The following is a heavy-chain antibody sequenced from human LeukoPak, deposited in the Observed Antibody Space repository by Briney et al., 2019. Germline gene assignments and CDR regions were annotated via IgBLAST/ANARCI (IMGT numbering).Heavy chain of an antibody. Sequence: PSETPSLTCTVSGGSISSGDYYWSWIRQPPGKGLEWIGYIYYSGSTYYNPSLKSRVTLPVDTSKNQFSLKLSSVTAAVTAVYYCARDCSSTSCYAQPFDYWGQGTLVTVSS. J-gene: IGHJ4*02. CDR3: ARDCSSTSCYAQPFDY. CDR2: IYYSGST. D-gene: IGHD2-2*01. CDR1: GGSISSGDYY. V-gene: IGHV4-30-4*01.